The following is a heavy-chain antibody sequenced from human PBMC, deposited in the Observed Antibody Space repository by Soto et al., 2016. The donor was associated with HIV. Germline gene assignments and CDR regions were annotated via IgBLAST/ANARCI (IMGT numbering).Heavy chain of an antibody. D-gene: IGHD1-1*01. V-gene: IGHV4-31*03. Sequence: VQLQESGPGLVKPSQTLSLSCPVSGVSINSGGHYWSWIRQHPGKGLEWIGYILHTGTTHYNPSLKSRVTMSIDTSKNQFSLRLTSVTAADTALYFCARGLNYFDNSWLSTQLVHYWGQGTLVTVSS. CDR3: ARGLNYFDNSWLSTQLVHY. CDR1: GVSINSGGHY. J-gene: IGHJ4*02. CDR2: ILHTGTT.